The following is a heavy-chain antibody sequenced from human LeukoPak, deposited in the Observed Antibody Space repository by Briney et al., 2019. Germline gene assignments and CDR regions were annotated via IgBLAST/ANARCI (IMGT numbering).Heavy chain of an antibody. V-gene: IGHV1-18*01. CDR3: ARGEAAAGKFDY. CDR2: ISAYNGNT. CDR1: GYTFTSYG. Sequence: ASVKVSCKASGYTFTSYGISWVRQAPGQGLEWMGWISAYNGNTNYAQKLQGRVTMTTDTSTSTGYMELSSLRSEDTAVYYCARGEAAAGKFDYWGQGTLVTVSS. J-gene: IGHJ4*02. D-gene: IGHD6-13*01.